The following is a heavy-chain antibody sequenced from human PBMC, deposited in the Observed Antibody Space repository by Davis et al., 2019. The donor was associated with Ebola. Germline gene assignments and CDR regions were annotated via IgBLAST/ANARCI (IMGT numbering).Heavy chain of an antibody. V-gene: IGHV1-3*01. CDR3: ARCLRTVTTNWFDP. CDR2: INAGNGNT. Sequence: AASVKVSSTASGYTFTSYAMHWVRQAPGQRLEWMGWINAGNGNTKYSQKFQGRVTITRDTSASTAYMELSSLRSEDTAVYYCARCLRTVTTNWFDPWGQGTLVTVSS. CDR1: GYTFTSYA. J-gene: IGHJ5*02. D-gene: IGHD4-17*01.